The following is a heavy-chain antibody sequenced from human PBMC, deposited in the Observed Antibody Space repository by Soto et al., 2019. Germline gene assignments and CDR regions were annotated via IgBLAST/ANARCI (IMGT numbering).Heavy chain of an antibody. J-gene: IGHJ3*02. V-gene: IGHV4-39*01. CDR1: GGSISSSSYY. Sequence: SETLSLTCTVSGGSISSSSYYWGWIRQPPGKGLEWIGSLFYSGSTHYNPSLKSRVTISVDTSKNQFSLKLSSVTAADTAVYYCARLTCSNTRCLKLNGFDIWGQGTMVTVSS. CDR2: LFYSGST. CDR3: ARLTCSNTRCLKLNGFDI. D-gene: IGHD3-3*01.